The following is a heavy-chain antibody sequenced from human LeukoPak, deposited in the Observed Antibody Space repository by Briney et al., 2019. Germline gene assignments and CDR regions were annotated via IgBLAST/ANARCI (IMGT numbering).Heavy chain of an antibody. Sequence: SGTLSVTCTFSGDSLTPYYWSWLRPSPGGSLEYIGFISDTGTTNYNPSPKGRFSISVDNSKSPLSLKLNSLTAADSAIYYCTRTFTGAHYYYFPVWGAGTTVTVSS. J-gene: IGHJ6*03. CDR2: ISDTGTT. D-gene: IGHD3-9*01. V-gene: IGHV4-4*08. CDR3: TRTFTGAHYYYFPV. CDR1: GDSLTPYY.